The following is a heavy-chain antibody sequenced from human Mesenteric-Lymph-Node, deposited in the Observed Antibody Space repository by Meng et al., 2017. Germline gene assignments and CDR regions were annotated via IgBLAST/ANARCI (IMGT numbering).Heavy chain of an antibody. CDR2: IHHSGSA. CDR1: GGSMSSGNYY. J-gene: IGHJ4*02. V-gene: IGHV4-30-4*01. D-gene: IGHD2-21*01. CDR3: ASFDHIPRRNYFDY. Sequence: QWQLQASGPGLVKPSGTLSLTCTVSGGSMSSGNYYWSWIRQPPGKGLEWIRYIHHSGSAYYNPSLKSRVSISVDTSKNQFSLNLNSMTAADTAVYYCASFDHIPRRNYFDYWGQGTLVTVSS.